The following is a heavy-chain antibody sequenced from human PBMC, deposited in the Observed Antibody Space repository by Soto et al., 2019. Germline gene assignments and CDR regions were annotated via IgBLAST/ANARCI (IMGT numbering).Heavy chain of an antibody. D-gene: IGHD6-19*01. V-gene: IGHV3-30-3*01. J-gene: IGHJ4*02. CDR3: ARDPYSSGWLDY. CDR1: GFTLSSYA. CDR2: ISYDGSKK. Sequence: QVQLVESGGGVVQPGRSLRLSCAASGFTLSSYAMHWVRQAPGKGLECVAVISYDGSKKYYADSVKGRFTISRDNSKSTLYLQMSTLRAVDTAVYYCARDPYSSGWLDYWGQGTLVTVSS.